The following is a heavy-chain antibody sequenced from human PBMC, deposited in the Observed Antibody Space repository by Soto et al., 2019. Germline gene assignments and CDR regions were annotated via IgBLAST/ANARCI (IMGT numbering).Heavy chain of an antibody. J-gene: IGHJ6*02. CDR1: GYTFTSYG. CDR2: ISAYNGNT. Sequence: QVQLVQSGAEVKKPGASVKVSCKASGYTFTSYGISWVRQAPGQGLEWMGWISAYNGNTNYAQKLQGRVTMTTDTATSTAYMELRSLRSDDTAVYYCARRTESWRINYYGMDVWGQGTTVTVSS. V-gene: IGHV1-18*01. CDR3: ARRTESWRINYYGMDV. D-gene: IGHD6-13*01.